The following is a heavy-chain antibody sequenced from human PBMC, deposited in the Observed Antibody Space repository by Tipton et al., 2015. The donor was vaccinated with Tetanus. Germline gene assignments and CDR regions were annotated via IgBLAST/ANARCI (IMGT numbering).Heavy chain of an antibody. V-gene: IGHV4-39*01. J-gene: IGHJ5*02. D-gene: IGHD6-19*01. CDR3: ARGGWGSYSSGWST. Sequence: GLVKPSETLSLTCTVSGGSISSSSYYWGWIRQPPGKGLEWIGSIYYSGSTYYNPSLKSRVTISVDTSKNQFSLKLSSVTAADTAVYYCARGGWGSYSSGWSTWGQGTLVTVSS. CDR1: GGSISSSSYY. CDR2: IYYSGST.